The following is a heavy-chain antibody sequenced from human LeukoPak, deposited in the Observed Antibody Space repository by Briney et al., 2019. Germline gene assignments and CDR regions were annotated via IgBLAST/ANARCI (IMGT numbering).Heavy chain of an antibody. CDR2: IKQDGSEK. D-gene: IGHD3-3*01. CDR1: GFTFSSYW. CDR3: ARDGNYDFRSGYYSDY. Sequence: GGSLRLSCAASGFTFSSYWMSWVRQAPGKGLEWVANIKQDGSEKYYVDSVKGRFTISRDNAKNSLYLQMNSLRAEDTAVYYCARDGNYDFRSGYYSDYWGQGTLVTVSS. J-gene: IGHJ4*02. V-gene: IGHV3-7*01.